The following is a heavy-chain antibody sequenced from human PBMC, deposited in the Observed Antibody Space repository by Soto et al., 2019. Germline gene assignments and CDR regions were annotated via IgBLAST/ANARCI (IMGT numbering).Heavy chain of an antibody. V-gene: IGHV4-38-2*01. CDR2: IYHSGTT. CDR3: ARGLYYYDSSGYSPDY. J-gene: IGHJ4*02. D-gene: IGHD3-22*01. Sequence: SETLSLTCAVSGYSISSGYYWGWIRQPPGKGLEWIATIYHSGTTYSNPSLKSRVTISVDTSKNQFSLKLSSVTAADTAMYYCARGLYYYDSSGYSPDYWGLGTLVTVSS. CDR1: GYSISSGYY.